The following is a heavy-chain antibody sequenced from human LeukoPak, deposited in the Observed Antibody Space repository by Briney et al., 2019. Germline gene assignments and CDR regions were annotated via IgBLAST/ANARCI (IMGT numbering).Heavy chain of an antibody. CDR3: TRMTTGHDY. J-gene: IGHJ4*02. Sequence: PSETLSLTCAVSGVSVNDYYWSWVRQTPGRGLEWIGEINHSGCTNDSPSLKSRVSLSIDTSTKQFSLHLRSVTVADTGIYYCTRMTTGHDYWGQGTLVTVSS. D-gene: IGHD4-17*01. CDR1: GVSVNDYY. V-gene: IGHV4-34*01. CDR2: INHSGCT.